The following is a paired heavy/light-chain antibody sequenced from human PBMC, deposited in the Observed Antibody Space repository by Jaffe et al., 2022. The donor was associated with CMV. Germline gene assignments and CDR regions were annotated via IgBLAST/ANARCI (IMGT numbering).Heavy chain of an antibody. V-gene: IGHV1-2*02. Sequence: QVQLVQFGAEVKKPGASVKVSCKASGYTFTAYKMHWVRQAPGQGLEWMGWIHPNSGDTGYAQKFQGRVTMTRDTSITTAYMELSRLRSDDTAVYYCARANSSNWYWYFDYWGQGTLVTVSS. J-gene: IGHJ4*02. CDR3: ARANSSNWYWYFDY. D-gene: IGHD6-13*01. CDR2: IHPNSGDT. CDR1: GYTFTAYK.
Light chain of an antibody. Sequence: DIVMTQSPLSLPVTPGEPASISCRSSQSLLHSNGYNYLDWFLQKPGQSPQLLIYLGSNRASGVPDRFSGSGSGTDFTLKISRVEAEDVGVYYCMQALQTWTFGQGTKVEIK. V-gene: IGKV2-28*01. CDR2: LGS. J-gene: IGKJ1*01. CDR1: QSLLHSNGYNY. CDR3: MQALQTWT.